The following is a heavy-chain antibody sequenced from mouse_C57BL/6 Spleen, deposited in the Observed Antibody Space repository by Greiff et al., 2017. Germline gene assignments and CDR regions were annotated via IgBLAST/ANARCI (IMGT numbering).Heavy chain of an antibody. CDR2: INPSTGGT. V-gene: IGHV1-42*01. CDR3: ARGGAMGY. J-gene: IGHJ4*01. CDR1: GYSFTGYY. Sequence: VQLQQSGPELVKPGASVKISCKASGYSFTGYYMNWVKQSPEKSLEWIGEINPSTGGTTYTQKFKAKATLTVDKSSSTAYMQLKSLTSADYAVYYCARGGAMGYWGQGTSVTVSS.